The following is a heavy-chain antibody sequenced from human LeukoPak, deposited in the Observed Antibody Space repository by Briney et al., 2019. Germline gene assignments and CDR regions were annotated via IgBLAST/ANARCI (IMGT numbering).Heavy chain of an antibody. CDR1: DDSVSSSRYY. V-gene: IGHV4-61*01. CDR3: AREGGRQWLVSGALDS. Sequence: SETLSLTCTVSDDSVSSSRYYWTWIRQPPGKGLEWIGYIYHGSATYNPSLESRVTLSMDTSKNQYSLKMTSVTAADTAVYYCAREGGRQWLVSGALDSWGQGTLVTASS. D-gene: IGHD6-19*01. J-gene: IGHJ5*01. CDR2: IYHGSA.